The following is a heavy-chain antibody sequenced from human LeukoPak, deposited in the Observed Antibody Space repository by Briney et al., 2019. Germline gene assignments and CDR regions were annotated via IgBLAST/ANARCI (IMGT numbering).Heavy chain of an antibody. CDR3: ARELRTFDS. J-gene: IGHJ4*02. CDR2: IKHNGDEL. V-gene: IGHV3-7*01. Sequence: PGGSLRLSCAASGFTFYDYAMHWVRQAPGKGLEWVANIKHNGDELNYVDSVEDRFTISRDNAKNSLYLHMTSLRAEDTAVYYCARELRTFDSWGQGTLVTVSS. D-gene: IGHD3-16*01. CDR1: GFTFYDYA.